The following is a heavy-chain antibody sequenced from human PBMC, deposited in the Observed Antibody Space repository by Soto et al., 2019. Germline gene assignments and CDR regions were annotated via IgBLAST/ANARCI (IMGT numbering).Heavy chain of an antibody. Sequence: QLQLQESGPGLVKPSETLSLTCTVSGGSISSSSYYWGWIRQPPGKGLEWIGSIYYSGSTYYNPSLKSRVTIPVDTSKNPFSLKLRSVTAAHPAVYYCARRRIAVAGTFDYWGQGTLVTVSS. V-gene: IGHV4-39*01. CDR3: ARRRIAVAGTFDY. CDR2: IYYSGST. D-gene: IGHD6-19*01. J-gene: IGHJ4*02. CDR1: GGSISSSSYY.